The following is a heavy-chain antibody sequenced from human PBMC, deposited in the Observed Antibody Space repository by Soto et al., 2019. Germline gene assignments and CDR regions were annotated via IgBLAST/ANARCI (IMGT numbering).Heavy chain of an antibody. Sequence: GSLRLSCAASGFTFSSYEMNWVRQAPGKGLEWVSYISSSGSTIYYADSVKGRFTISRDNAKNSLYLQMNSLRAEDTAVYYCARAPVGAGRGYYYYGMDVWGQGTTVTGSS. CDR3: ARAPVGAGRGYYYYGMDV. CDR2: ISSSGSTI. J-gene: IGHJ6*02. D-gene: IGHD1-26*01. CDR1: GFTFSSYE. V-gene: IGHV3-48*03.